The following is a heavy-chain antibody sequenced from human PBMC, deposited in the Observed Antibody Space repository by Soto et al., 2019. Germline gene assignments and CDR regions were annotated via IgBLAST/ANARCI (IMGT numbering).Heavy chain of an antibody. D-gene: IGHD5-12*01. CDR1: GGSFSGYY. J-gene: IGHJ2*01. CDR2: INHSGST. V-gene: IGHV4-34*01. Sequence: QVQLQQWGAGLLKPSETLSLTCAVYGGSFSGYYWSWIRQPPGKGLEWIGEINHSGSTNYNPSLKRRVTISVDTSKNQFSLKLSSVTAADTAVYYCAGRWLQSYCYFDLWGRRTLVTVSS. CDR3: AGRWLQSYCYFDL.